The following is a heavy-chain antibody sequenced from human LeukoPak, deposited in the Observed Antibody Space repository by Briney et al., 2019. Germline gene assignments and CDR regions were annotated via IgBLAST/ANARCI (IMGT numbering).Heavy chain of an antibody. CDR2: SHPNSGGT. D-gene: IGHD6-19*01. CDR1: GYTFTRYY. Sequence: ASVKVSCKASGYTFTRYYIHWVRQAPGQRLEWIGCSHPNSGGTNYAQKFQGRVTMTRDTSISTAYMELSRLRSDDTAVYYCARDPPRIAVAVGPFDYWGQGTLVTVCS. CDR3: ARDPPRIAVAVGPFDY. V-gene: IGHV1-2*02. J-gene: IGHJ4*02.